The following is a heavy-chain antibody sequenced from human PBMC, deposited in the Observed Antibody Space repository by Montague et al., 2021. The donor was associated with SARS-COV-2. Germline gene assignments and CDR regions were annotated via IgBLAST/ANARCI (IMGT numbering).Heavy chain of an antibody. D-gene: IGHD3-22*01. J-gene: IGHJ4*02. CDR3: AGNMYFYDSRGCHNIDY. CDR2: IYTGGSRT. Sequence: SLRLSCAASGFTFSSFAMTWVRQAPGKGLEWVSIIYTGGSRTYYADSVKGRFIISRDDSKNTLYLQMNGLRVEDTAIYYCAGNMYFYDSRGCHNIDYWGQGILVAVSS. CDR1: GFTFSSFA. V-gene: IGHV3-23*03.